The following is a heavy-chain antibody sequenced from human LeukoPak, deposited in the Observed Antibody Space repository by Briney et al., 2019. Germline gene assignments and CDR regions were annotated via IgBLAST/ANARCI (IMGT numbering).Heavy chain of an antibody. CDR1: GFTVSSNY. CDR3: ASDYGDYHDAFDI. D-gene: IGHD4-17*01. CDR2: IYSGGST. Sequence: TGGSLRLSCAASGFTVSSNYMSWVRQAPGKGLEWVSVIYSGGSTYYADSVKGRFTIPRDNSKNTLYLQMNSLRAEDTAVYYCASDYGDYHDAFDIWGQGTMVTVSS. V-gene: IGHV3-53*01. J-gene: IGHJ3*02.